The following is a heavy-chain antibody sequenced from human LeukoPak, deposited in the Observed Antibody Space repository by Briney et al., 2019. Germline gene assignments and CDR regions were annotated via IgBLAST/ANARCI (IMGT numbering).Heavy chain of an antibody. CDR3: ARYGHGGYSGYDR. V-gene: IGHV1-8*01. J-gene: IGHJ5*02. CDR2: MNHNRGNT. Sequence: ASVKVSCKSSGYTFTSYDINWVRQPTGQGLAGMGWMNHNRGNTGYAQKFQGRLTMTRNTSISTAYMELSSLRSEDTAVYYCARYGHGGYSGYDRWGQGTLVTVSS. CDR1: GYTFTSYD. D-gene: IGHD5-12*01.